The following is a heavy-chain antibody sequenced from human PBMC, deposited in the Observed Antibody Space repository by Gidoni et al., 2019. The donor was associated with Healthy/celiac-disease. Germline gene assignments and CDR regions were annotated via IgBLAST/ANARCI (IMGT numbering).Heavy chain of an antibody. V-gene: IGHV3-30-3*01. Sequence: VQLVESGGGVVQPGRSLRLSCAASGFTFSSYAMHWVRQAPGKGLEWVAVISYDGSNKYYADSVKGRFTISRDNSKNTLYLQMNSRRAEDTAVYYCARDRIVGASGLRNWFDPWGQGTLVTVSS. CDR3: ARDRIVGASGLRNWFDP. CDR2: ISYDGSNK. J-gene: IGHJ5*02. D-gene: IGHD1-26*01. CDR1: GFTFSSYA.